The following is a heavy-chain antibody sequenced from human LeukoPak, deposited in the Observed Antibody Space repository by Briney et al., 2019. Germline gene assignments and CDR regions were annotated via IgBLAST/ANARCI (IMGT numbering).Heavy chain of an antibody. CDR1: GGTFSSYA. CDR2: IIPIFGTA. D-gene: IGHD3-22*01. CDR3: AREEALYDSSGYSNWFDP. J-gene: IGHJ5*02. Sequence: GASVKVSCKASGGTFSSYANSWVRQAPGQGLEWMGGIIPIFGTANYAHKFQGRVTITTDESTSTAYMEMSSLRSEDTAVYYCAREEALYDSSGYSNWFDPWGQGTLVTVSS. V-gene: IGHV1-69*05.